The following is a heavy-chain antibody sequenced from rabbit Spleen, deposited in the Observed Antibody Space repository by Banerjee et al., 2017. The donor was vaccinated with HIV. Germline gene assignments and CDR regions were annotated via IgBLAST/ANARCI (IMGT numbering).Heavy chain of an antibody. J-gene: IGHJ4*01. CDR2: IDPVFGTT. CDR1: AFDFSSGG. Sequence: QEQLVESGGGLVQPGGSLKLSCKASAFDFSSGGVSWVRQAPGKGLEWIGYIDPVFGTTYYASWVNGRFTISSHNGQNTLYLQLNSLTAADTATYFCARDLVAVIGWNFNLWGQGTLVTVS. V-gene: IGHV1S47*01. D-gene: IGHD5-1*01. CDR3: ARDLVAVIGWNFNL.